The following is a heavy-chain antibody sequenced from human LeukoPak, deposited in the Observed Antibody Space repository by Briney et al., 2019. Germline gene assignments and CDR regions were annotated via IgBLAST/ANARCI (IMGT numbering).Heavy chain of an antibody. CDR1: GGSISSSNW. V-gene: IGHV4-4*02. CDR3: ARVKGDTTLYYYYYMDV. Sequence: PSETLSLTCAVSGGSISSSNWWSWVRQPPGEGLGWIGEIYHSGSTNYNPSLKSRVTISVDTSKNQFSLKLSSVTAADTAVYYCARVKGDTTLYYYYYMDVWGKGTTVTVSS. D-gene: IGHD3-16*01. J-gene: IGHJ6*03. CDR2: IYHSGST.